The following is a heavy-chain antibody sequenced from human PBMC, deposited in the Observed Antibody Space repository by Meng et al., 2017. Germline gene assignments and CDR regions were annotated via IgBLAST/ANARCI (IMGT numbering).Heavy chain of an antibody. CDR2: IYHSGST. CDR3: ARDVVGAIIIARGDY. CDR1: GGSISSSNW. V-gene: IGHV4-4*02. J-gene: IGHJ4*02. Sequence: QVHQEESGPGLGRPSVTLSLTCAVSGGSISSSNWWSWVRQPPGKGLEWIGEIYHSGSTSYNPSLKSRVTISVDKSKNQFSLKLSSVTAADTAVYYCARDVVGAIIIARGDYWGQGTLVTVSS. D-gene: IGHD1-26*01.